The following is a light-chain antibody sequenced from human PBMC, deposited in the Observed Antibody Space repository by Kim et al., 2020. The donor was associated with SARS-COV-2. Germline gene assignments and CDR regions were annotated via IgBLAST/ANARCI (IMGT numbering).Light chain of an antibody. CDR3: QQYGSSSIT. Sequence: SPGERATLSCRASQSVSSVYLAWYQQKPGQAPRLLIYGACSRATGITDRCSGSGSGTDFTLTISRLEPEDFAVYYWQQYGSSSITFGQGTRLEIK. J-gene: IGKJ5*01. CDR1: QSVSSVY. CDR2: GAC. V-gene: IGKV3-20*01.